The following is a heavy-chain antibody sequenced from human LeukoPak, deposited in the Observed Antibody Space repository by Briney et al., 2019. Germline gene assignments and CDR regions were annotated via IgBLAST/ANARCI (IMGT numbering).Heavy chain of an antibody. CDR2: IYYSGST. D-gene: IGHD2-21*02. CDR1: GGSISSSSYY. CDR3: ARRRVCGGDCDLFDY. Sequence: SETLSLTCTVSGGSISSSSYYWGWICQPPGKGLEWIGSIYYSGSTYYSPSLKSRVTISVDTSKNQFSLKLSSVTAADTAVYYCARRRVCGGDCDLFDYWGQGTLVTVSS. J-gene: IGHJ4*02. V-gene: IGHV4-39*01.